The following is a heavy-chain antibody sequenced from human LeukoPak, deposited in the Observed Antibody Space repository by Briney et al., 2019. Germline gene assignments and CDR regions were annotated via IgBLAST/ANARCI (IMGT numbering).Heavy chain of an antibody. CDR3: ARGEYCSGGSCYHDAFDI. D-gene: IGHD2-15*01. V-gene: IGHV4-39*07. CDR2: IYYSGST. Sequence: SETLSLTCTVSGGSITSNSYYWGWIRQPPGKGLEWIGSIYYSGSTNYNPSLKSRVTISVDTSKNQFSLKLSSVTAADTAVYYCARGEYCSGGSCYHDAFDIWGQGTMVTVSS. J-gene: IGHJ3*02. CDR1: GGSITSNSYY.